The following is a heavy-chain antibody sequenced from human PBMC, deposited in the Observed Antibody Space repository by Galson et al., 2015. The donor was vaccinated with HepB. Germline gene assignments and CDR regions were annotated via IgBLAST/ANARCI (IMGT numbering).Heavy chain of an antibody. CDR3: AKEDYYDSGGALDAFDI. J-gene: IGHJ3*02. CDR1: GFRFSSYV. CDR2: ITENDIST. V-gene: IGHV3-23*01. Sequence: SLRLSCAASGFRFSSYVMSWVRQAPGKGLQWVSSITENDISTYYADSLKGRFTISRDSSKNILYLHMNSLRAEDTAVYYCAKEDYYDSGGALDAFDIWGQGTMVTVSS. D-gene: IGHD3-10*01.